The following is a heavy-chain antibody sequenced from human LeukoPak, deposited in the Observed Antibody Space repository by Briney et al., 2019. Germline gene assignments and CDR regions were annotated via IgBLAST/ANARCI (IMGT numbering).Heavy chain of an antibody. CDR2: IYISGST. D-gene: IGHD3-22*01. CDR1: GGSISSYY. J-gene: IGHJ4*02. CDR3: ARDYYYDSSGYPFDY. Sequence: PSETLSLTCTVSGGSISSYYWSWIRQPAGKGLEWIGRIYISGSTNYNPSLKSRVTMSVDTSKNQFSLKLSSVTAADTAVYYCARDYYYDSSGYPFDYWGQGTLVTVSS. V-gene: IGHV4-4*07.